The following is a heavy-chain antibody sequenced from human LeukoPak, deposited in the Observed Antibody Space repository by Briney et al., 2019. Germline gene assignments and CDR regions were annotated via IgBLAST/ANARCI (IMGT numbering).Heavy chain of an antibody. CDR1: GGSISSGGYY. CDR2: IYHSGST. V-gene: IGHV4-30-2*01. D-gene: IGHD6-13*01. Sequence: SETLSLTCTVSGGSISSGGYYWSWIRQPPGKGLEWFGYIYHSGSTYYNPSLKSRVTISVDRSKNQFSLKLSSVTAADTAVYYCARDRASVAAAGTGFDYWGQGTLVTVSS. CDR3: ARDRASVAAAGTGFDY. J-gene: IGHJ4*02.